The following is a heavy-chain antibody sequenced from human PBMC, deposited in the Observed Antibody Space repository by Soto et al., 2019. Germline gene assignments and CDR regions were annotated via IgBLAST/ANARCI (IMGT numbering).Heavy chain of an antibody. V-gene: IGHV1-18*01. J-gene: IGHJ6*02. CDR1: GYTFSSYG. CDR2: VSPYDGYT. CDR3: ARGGYYDSSGSRNYFYYGMNV. D-gene: IGHD3-22*01. Sequence: ASVKVSCKASGYTFSSYGINWVRQAPGQGLEWLGWVSPYDGYTNYAQILQGRVSMTTDTSTKTAYMEVRSLRSDDTAVYYCARGGYYDSSGSRNYFYYGMNVWGQGTTVTVSS.